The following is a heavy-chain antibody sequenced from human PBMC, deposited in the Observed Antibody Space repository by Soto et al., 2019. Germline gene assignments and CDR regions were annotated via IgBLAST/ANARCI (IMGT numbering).Heavy chain of an antibody. J-gene: IGHJ4*02. Sequence: SVKVSCKASGGTFSSYAISWVRQAPGQGLEWMGGIIPIFGTANYAQKFQGRATIAADESTSTAYMELSSLRSEDTAVYYCARLVVRGFYFDYWGQGTLVTVSS. V-gene: IGHV1-69*13. D-gene: IGHD3-10*01. CDR1: GGTFSSYA. CDR3: ARLVVRGFYFDY. CDR2: IIPIFGTA.